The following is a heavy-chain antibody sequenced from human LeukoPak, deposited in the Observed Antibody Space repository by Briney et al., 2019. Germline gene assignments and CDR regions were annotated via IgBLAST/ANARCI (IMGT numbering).Heavy chain of an antibody. D-gene: IGHD3-10*01. CDR2: IYPGDSDT. V-gene: IGHV5-51*01. Sequence: GESLKISCKGSGYSFTSYWIGWVRQMPGKGLEWMGIIYPGDSDTRYSPSFQGQVTISADKSISTAYLQWSSLKASDTAMYYCARHMVRGDPLQALKLEFDPWGQGTLVTVSS. CDR3: ARHMVRGDPLQALKLEFDP. J-gene: IGHJ5*02. CDR1: GYSFTSYW.